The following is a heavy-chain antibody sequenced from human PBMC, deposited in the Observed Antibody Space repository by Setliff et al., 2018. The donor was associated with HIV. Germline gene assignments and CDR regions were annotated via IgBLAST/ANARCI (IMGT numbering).Heavy chain of an antibody. J-gene: IGHJ4*02. Sequence: ASVKVSCKVSGYTLAEISMHWVRQXPGKGLEWMGGFDPEDGEKVYAQRFQGTVTMTEDTSTDTAYMELTSLTSEATAVYYCAXXXXYYDSSGSQNQKSYFFDYWGQGTLVTVSS. CDR3: AXXXXYYDSSGSQNQKSYFFDY. V-gene: IGHV1-24*01. D-gene: IGHD3-22*01. CDR2: FDPEDGEK. CDR1: GYTLAEIS.